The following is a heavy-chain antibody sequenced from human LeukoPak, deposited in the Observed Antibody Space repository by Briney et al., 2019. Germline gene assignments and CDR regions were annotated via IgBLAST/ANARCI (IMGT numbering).Heavy chain of an antibody. V-gene: IGHV4-34*01. CDR2: INHSRST. Sequence: SETLSLTCTVSGGSISGYYWSWIRQPPGKGLEWIGEINHSRSTNYNPSLKSRVTISVDTSKNQFSLKLSSVTAADTAVYYCARAAAGVYFDYWGQGTLVTVSS. CDR1: GGSISGYY. CDR3: ARAAAGVYFDY. D-gene: IGHD6-13*01. J-gene: IGHJ4*02.